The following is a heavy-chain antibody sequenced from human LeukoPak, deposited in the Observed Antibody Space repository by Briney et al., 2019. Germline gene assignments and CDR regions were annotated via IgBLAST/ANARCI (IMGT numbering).Heavy chain of an antibody. D-gene: IGHD2-15*01. CDR1: GYSFTGYY. CDR3: ARDLEALAAIAS. Sequence: ASVHVSCKASGYSFTGYYIHWVRQAPGQRPEGMGRINPTTGGTNYAQQFQVRITMTRDTSISTASMELSRLTSDDTAVYFCARDLEALAAIASWGQGTLVTASS. J-gene: IGHJ4*02. CDR2: INPTTGGT. V-gene: IGHV1-2*06.